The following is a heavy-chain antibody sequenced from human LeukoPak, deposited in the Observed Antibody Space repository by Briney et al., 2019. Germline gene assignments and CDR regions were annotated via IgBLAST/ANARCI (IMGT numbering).Heavy chain of an antibody. CDR1: GGTFSSYA. J-gene: IGHJ4*02. D-gene: IGHD6-19*01. CDR3: ARDRSFQWLVLGAEGDY. V-gene: IGHV1-69*06. CDR2: IIPIFGTA. Sequence: SVKVSCKASGGTFSSYAISWVRQAPGQGLEWMGGIIPIFGTANYAQKFQGRVTITADKSTSTAYMELSSLRSDDTAVYYCARDRSFQWLVLGAEGDYWGQGTLVTVSS.